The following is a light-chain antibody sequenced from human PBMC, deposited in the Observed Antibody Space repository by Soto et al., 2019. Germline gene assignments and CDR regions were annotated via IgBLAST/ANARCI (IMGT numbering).Light chain of an antibody. Sequence: VWPPSPGTLSLSTVERATLSCRASQSVSTNLAWYQQKPGQAPRLLIYGASTRATGIPARFSGSGSGTEFTLTISSLQSEDFAVYYCQQYNNWPLTFGGGTKVDIK. J-gene: IGKJ4*01. CDR1: QSVSTN. CDR2: GAS. CDR3: QQYNNWPLT. V-gene: IGKV3-15*01.